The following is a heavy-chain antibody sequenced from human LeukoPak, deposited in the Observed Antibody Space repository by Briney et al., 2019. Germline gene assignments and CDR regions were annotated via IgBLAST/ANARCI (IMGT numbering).Heavy chain of an antibody. V-gene: IGHV3-48*04. Sequence: GGSLRLSCAASGFTFSSYSMNWVRQAPGKGLEWVSYISSSSSTIYYADSVKGRFTISRDNAKNSLYLQMNSLSAEDTAVYYCAKDTNYYGMDVWGQGTTVTVSS. CDR1: GFTFSSYS. CDR3: AKDTNYYGMDV. J-gene: IGHJ6*02. CDR2: ISSSSSTI.